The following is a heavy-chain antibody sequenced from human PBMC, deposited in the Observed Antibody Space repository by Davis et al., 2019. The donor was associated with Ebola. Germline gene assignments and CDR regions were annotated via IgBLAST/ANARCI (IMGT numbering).Heavy chain of an antibody. D-gene: IGHD3-16*01. Sequence: SETLSLTCAVYGGSFSGYYLSWIRQPPGKGLEWIGEINHSGSTNYNPSLKSRVTISVDTSKNQFSLKLSSVTAADTAVYYCARGIGGAVGWFDPWGQGTLVTVSS. J-gene: IGHJ5*02. CDR3: ARGIGGAVGWFDP. CDR2: INHSGST. V-gene: IGHV4-34*01. CDR1: GGSFSGYY.